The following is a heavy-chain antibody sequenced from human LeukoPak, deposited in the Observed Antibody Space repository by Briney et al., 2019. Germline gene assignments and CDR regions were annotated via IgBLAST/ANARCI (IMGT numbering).Heavy chain of an antibody. D-gene: IGHD5-24*01. J-gene: IGHJ4*02. CDR3: ARGVDGYPDY. CDR2: ISSSGSTI. Sequence: PGGSLRLSCAASGFTFSSYEMNWVRQAPGKGLEWVSYISSSGSTIYYADSVKGRFTISRDNAKNSLYLQMNSLRAEGTAVYYCARGVDGYPDYWGQGTLVTVSS. CDR1: GFTFSSYE. V-gene: IGHV3-48*03.